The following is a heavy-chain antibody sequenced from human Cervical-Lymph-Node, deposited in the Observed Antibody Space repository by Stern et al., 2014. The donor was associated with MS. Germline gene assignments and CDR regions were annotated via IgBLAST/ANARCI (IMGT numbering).Heavy chain of an antibody. D-gene: IGHD2-21*01. V-gene: IGHV4-30-2*01. CDR3: ARGGVIYTQDRNGFDV. Sequence: QLQLQESGSGQAKPSQTLSLTCAVSGGSISSGGSSWNWIRQPPGKGLEWIGFIYHRGRTYYNPSLKGPVFISVDTSKNQFAPNLSSLTAADPAVYYCARGGVIYTQDRNGFDVWGQGTMVTVSS. CDR1: GGSISSGGSS. CDR2: IYHRGRT. J-gene: IGHJ3*01.